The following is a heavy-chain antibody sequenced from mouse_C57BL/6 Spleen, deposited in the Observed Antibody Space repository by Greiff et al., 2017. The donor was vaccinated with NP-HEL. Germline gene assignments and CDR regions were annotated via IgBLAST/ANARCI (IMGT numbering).Heavy chain of an antibody. CDR2: IDPSDSET. V-gene: IGHV1-52*01. J-gene: IGHJ3*01. D-gene: IGHD3-2*02. CDR1: GYTFTSYW. Sequence: QVQLQQPGAELVRPGSSVQLSCKASGYTFTSYWMHWVKQRPIQGLEWIGNIDPSDSETHYNQKFKDKATLTVDKSSSTAYMQLSSLTSEDSAVYYCAREEAAQATFAYWGQGTLVTVSA. CDR3: AREEAAQATFAY.